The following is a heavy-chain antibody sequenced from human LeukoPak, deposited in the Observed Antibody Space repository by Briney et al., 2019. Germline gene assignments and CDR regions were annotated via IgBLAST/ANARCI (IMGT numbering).Heavy chain of an antibody. Sequence: GGSLRLSCAASGFTFSSYWMSWVRQAPGKGLEWVANIKQDGSEKYYVDSVKGRFTISRDNAKNSLYLQMNSLRAEDTAVYYCARDIAVAGGSSSPVGYCYYGMDVWGKGTTVTVSS. D-gene: IGHD6-19*01. CDR2: IKQDGSEK. V-gene: IGHV3-7*03. J-gene: IGHJ6*04. CDR1: GFTFSSYW. CDR3: ARDIAVAGGSSSPVGYCYYGMDV.